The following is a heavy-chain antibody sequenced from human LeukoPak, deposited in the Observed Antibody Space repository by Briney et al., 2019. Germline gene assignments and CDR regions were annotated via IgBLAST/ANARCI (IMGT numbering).Heavy chain of an antibody. J-gene: IGHJ4*02. D-gene: IGHD6-13*01. CDR3: ARASSWYALGY. Sequence: SETLSLTCTVSGGSIMSSTYYWGWIRQSPGKGLEWIGTIYYSGSTYYNPSLKSRVTISIDKSKNQFSLKLSSVTAADTAVYYCARASSWYALGYWGQGTLVTVSS. V-gene: IGHV4-39*07. CDR1: GGSIMSSTYY. CDR2: IYYSGST.